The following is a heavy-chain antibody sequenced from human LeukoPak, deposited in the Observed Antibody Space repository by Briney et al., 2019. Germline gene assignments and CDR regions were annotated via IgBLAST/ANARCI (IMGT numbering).Heavy chain of an antibody. Sequence: ASVTVSCKASGYTFTSYAIHWVRQAPGQRLEWMGWISAGNGNTKYSQNFQGRVTFISNTSATTAFMELSSLRSEDAAVYYCARDSGSGSNDHWGQGTLVTVSS. D-gene: IGHD1-26*01. J-gene: IGHJ5*02. CDR2: ISAGNGNT. CDR1: GYTFTSYA. V-gene: IGHV1-3*01. CDR3: ARDSGSGSNDH.